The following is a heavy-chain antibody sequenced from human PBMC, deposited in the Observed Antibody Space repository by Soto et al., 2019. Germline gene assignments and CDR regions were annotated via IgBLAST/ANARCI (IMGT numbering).Heavy chain of an antibody. D-gene: IGHD3-16*01. CDR1: GFTFSDSI. V-gene: IGHV3-73*02. Sequence: DVQLVESGGGLVQPGGSLKLSCAASGFTFSDSIVHWVRQASGKGLEWVGRIKTKANNYATVYGASVKGRFTISRDDSNSTAYLQMNSRKTEDTAVYYCSGQWGSGPGGGHWGRGTLITVSS. CDR2: IKTKANNYAT. J-gene: IGHJ4*02. CDR3: SGQWGSGPGGGH.